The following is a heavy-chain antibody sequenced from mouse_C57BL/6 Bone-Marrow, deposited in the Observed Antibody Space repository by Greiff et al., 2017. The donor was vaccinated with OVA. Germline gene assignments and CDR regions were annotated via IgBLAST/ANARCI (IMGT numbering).Heavy chain of an antibody. J-gene: IGHJ1*03. V-gene: IGHV5-4*01. CDR3: ARDDYHWYFDV. D-gene: IGHD2-4*01. CDR1: GFTFSSYA. Sequence: EVQVVESGGGLVKPGGSLKLSCAASGFTFSSYAMSWVRQTPEKRLEWVATISDGGSYTYYPDNVKGRFTISRDNAKNTLFLQMTSLRSEDTAMYHCARDDYHWYFDVWGTGTTVTVSS. CDR2: ISDGGSYT.